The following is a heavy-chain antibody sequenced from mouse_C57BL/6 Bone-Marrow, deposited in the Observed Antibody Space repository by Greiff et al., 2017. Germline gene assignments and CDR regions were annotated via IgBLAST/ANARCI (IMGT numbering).Heavy chain of an antibody. Sequence: EVKLMESGGGLVQPGGSLKLSCAASGFTFSDYYMYWVRQTPEKRLEWVAYISNGGGSTYYPDTVKGRFTISRDNAKNTLYLQMRRLKSEDTAMYYCARQRTCYSDWYFDVWGTGTTVTVSS. CDR1: GFTFSDYY. D-gene: IGHD2-12*01. V-gene: IGHV5-12*01. J-gene: IGHJ1*03. CDR3: ARQRTCYSDWYFDV. CDR2: ISNGGGST.